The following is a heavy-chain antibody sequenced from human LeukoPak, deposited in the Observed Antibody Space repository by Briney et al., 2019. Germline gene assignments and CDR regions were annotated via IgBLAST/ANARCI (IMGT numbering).Heavy chain of an antibody. CDR1: GFTFSSYA. CDR2: ISGSGGST. Sequence: PGGSLRLSCAASGFTFSSYAMSWVRQAPGNGLEWVSAISGSGGSTYYADSVKGRFTISRDNSKNTLYLQMNSLRAEDTAVYYCAKLEGSTSLYYYYMDVWGKGTTVTVSS. D-gene: IGHD2-2*01. J-gene: IGHJ6*03. CDR3: AKLEGSTSLYYYYMDV. V-gene: IGHV3-23*01.